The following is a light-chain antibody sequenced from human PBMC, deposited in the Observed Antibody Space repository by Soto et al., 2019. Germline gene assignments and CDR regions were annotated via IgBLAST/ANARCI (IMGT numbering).Light chain of an antibody. J-gene: IGLJ3*02. CDR1: TSNIGSNS. Sequence: QSVLTQPPSASGTPGKRVTISCSGSTSNIGSNSVYWYRQLPGTAPKLLIYNDNKRPAGVPDRFSGSKSCTSASLAISGLRSEDEEGYFCGACDDSLSGPVFGGGTKLTVL. V-gene: IGLV1-47*02. CDR2: NDN. CDR3: GACDDSLSGPV.